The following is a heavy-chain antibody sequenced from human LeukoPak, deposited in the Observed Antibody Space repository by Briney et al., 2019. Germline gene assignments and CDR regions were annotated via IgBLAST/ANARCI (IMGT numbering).Heavy chain of an antibody. D-gene: IGHD3-22*01. Sequence: PSETLSLTCAVYGGSFSGYYWSWIRQPPGKGLEWIGEINHSGSTNYNPSLKSRVTISVDTSKNQFSLKLSSVTAADTAVYYCARDGSDYYDSSGLKTWGQGTLVTVSS. CDR3: ARDGSDYYDSSGLKT. CDR2: INHSGST. J-gene: IGHJ5*02. V-gene: IGHV4-34*01. CDR1: GGSFSGYY.